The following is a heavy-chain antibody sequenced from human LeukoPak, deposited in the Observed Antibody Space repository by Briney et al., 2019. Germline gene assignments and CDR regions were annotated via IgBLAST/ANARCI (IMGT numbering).Heavy chain of an antibody. V-gene: IGHV3-53*01. CDR1: GFTINTNY. D-gene: IGHD3-22*01. Sequence: GGSLRLSCTASGFTINTNYMNWVHQAPGRGLEWLSVIYPGGVTKYAESVKGRFTVSRDIAKNTVYLEMNDLRAEDTALYYCAREIGYYFDSDDSRLRGRLDVWGKGTSVTVSS. CDR2: IYPGGVT. J-gene: IGHJ6*04. CDR3: AREIGYYFDSDDSRLRGRLDV.